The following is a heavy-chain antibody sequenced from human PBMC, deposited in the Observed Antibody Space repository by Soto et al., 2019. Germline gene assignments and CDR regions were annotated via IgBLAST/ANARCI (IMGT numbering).Heavy chain of an antibody. D-gene: IGHD1-26*01. J-gene: IGHJ4*02. CDR1: GFTFSSYA. V-gene: IGHV3-23*01. Sequence: GGSLRLSCAASGFTFSSYAMSWVRQAPGKGLEWVSAISGSGGSTYYADSVKGRFIISRDNSKNTLYLQMNSLRAEDTAVYYCAKGEWELLDYFDYWGQGTLVTVSS. CDR2: ISGSGGST. CDR3: AKGEWELLDYFDY.